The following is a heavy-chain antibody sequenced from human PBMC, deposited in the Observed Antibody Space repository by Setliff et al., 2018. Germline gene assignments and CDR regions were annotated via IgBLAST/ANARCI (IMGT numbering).Heavy chain of an antibody. CDR3: ARTSSGRYFDL. CDR2: IYHSGGT. Sequence: SETLSLTCTVSDGSSSSHYWSWIRQPPGKGLEWIGYIYHSGGTSYNPSLKSRVTMSVDTSKNQFSLKLSSVTAADTAVYYCARTSSGRYFDLWGRGTLVTVSS. J-gene: IGHJ2*01. CDR1: DGSSSSHY. V-gene: IGHV4-59*11.